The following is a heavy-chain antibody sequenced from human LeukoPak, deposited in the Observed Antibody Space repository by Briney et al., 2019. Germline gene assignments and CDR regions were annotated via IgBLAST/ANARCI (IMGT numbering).Heavy chain of an antibody. D-gene: IGHD1-7*01. J-gene: IGHJ4*02. CDR3: ARASPTNWNYVNY. Sequence: TGGSLRLSCAASGFTFSDYYMTWIRQAPGKGLECLSYISSSGSTIYYADSLKGRFTISRDNAENSLYLQMNSLRADDTAVYYCARASPTNWNYVNYWGQGTLVTVSS. CDR1: GFTFSDYY. V-gene: IGHV3-11*01. CDR2: ISSSGSTI.